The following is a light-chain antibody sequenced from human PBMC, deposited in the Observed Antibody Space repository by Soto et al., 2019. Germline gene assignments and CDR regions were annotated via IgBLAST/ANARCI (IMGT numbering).Light chain of an antibody. CDR3: QQANSFPLT. CDR2: AAS. J-gene: IGKJ4*01. Sequence: DIQMTQSPSSVSASVGDRVTITCRATQGISSWLAWYQQKPGKAPKLLIYAASSSQSGIQSRFSCKGSETDFTLPISSPQPEDYATHDCQQANSFPLTFGGGTKVEI. V-gene: IGKV1-12*01. CDR1: QGISSW.